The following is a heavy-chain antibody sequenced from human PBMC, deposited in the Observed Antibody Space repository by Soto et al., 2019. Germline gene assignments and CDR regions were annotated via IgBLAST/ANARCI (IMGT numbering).Heavy chain of an antibody. D-gene: IGHD3-22*01. J-gene: IGHJ4*02. CDR2: INSDGSST. CDR1: GFTFSSYW. CDR3: ARASDYYDSSGYYYGGAPYYFDY. Sequence: GGSLRLSCAASGFTFSSYWMHWVRQAPGKGLVWVSRINSDGSSTSYADSVKGRFTISRDNAKNTLYLQMNSLRAEDTAVYYCARASDYYDSSGYYYGGAPYYFDYWGQGTLVTVSS. V-gene: IGHV3-74*01.